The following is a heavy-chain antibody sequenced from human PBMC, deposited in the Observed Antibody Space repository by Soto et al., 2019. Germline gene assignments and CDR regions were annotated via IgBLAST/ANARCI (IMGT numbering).Heavy chain of an antibody. CDR1: GFTFSSYG. D-gene: IGHD3-3*01. CDR3: ARSPGAGYDFWSGLCLACPADY. V-gene: IGHV3-33*01. Sequence: PGGSLRLSCAAPGFTFSSYGMHWVRQAPGKGLEWVAVIWYDGSNKYYADSVKGRFTISRDNSKNTLYLQMNSLRAEDTAVYYCARSPGAGYDFWSGLCLACPADYWGQGTLVTVSS. CDR2: IWYDGSNK. J-gene: IGHJ4*02.